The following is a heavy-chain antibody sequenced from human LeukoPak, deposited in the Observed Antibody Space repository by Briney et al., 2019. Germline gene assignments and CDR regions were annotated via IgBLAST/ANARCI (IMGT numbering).Heavy chain of an antibody. CDR1: GYTFTTYG. J-gene: IGHJ5*02. V-gene: IGHV1-18*01. CDR2: INTYSGNT. CDR3: ARDLREYDTKSNWFDP. Sequence: EASVKVSCKASGYTFTTYGINWVRQAPGQGLEWVGWINTYSGNTDYAQNLQGRVTMTTDTSTTTTYMELRSLRSDDTAVYYCARDLREYDTKSNWFDPWGQGTLVTVSS. D-gene: IGHD3-22*01.